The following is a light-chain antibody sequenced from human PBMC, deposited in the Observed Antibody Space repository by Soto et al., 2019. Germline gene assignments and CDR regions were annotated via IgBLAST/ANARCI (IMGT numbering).Light chain of an antibody. J-gene: IGLJ3*02. Sequence: QSALTQPASVSGSPGQSITISCTGTSSDVGGYNYVSWYQQHPGKAPKLMIYDVTNRPSGVSDRFSGSKSDNTASLTISGLQAEDEADYYYSSYAGSSTRVFGGGTKLTVL. CDR2: DVT. CDR3: SSYAGSSTRV. CDR1: SSDVGGYNY. V-gene: IGLV2-14*01.